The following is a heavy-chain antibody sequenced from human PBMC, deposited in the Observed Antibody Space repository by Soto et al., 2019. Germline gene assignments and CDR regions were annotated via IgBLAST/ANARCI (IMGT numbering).Heavy chain of an antibody. CDR1: GDSGFSFSSFG. J-gene: IGHJ6*02. Sequence: VQVVESGGGVVQPGGSLRLSCAASGDSGFSFSSFGMHWVRQAPGKGLEWVAVISYDGSNRHFADSVKGRFTVSRDNALLKVYLEKNSLEAGGPGGYFCAKDWMVYSYFFGMGVWGQGNAVNVSS. V-gene: IGHV3-30*18. CDR3: AKDWMVYSYFFGMGV. D-gene: IGHD2-2*03. CDR2: ISYDGSNR.